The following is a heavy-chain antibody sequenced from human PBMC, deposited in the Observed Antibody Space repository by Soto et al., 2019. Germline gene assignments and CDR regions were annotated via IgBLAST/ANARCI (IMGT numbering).Heavy chain of an antibody. CDR2: IDPSDSYT. V-gene: IGHV5-10-1*01. Sequence: PGESLKISCKGSGYSFTSYWISWVRQMPGKGLEWMGRIDPSDSYTNYSPSFQGHVTISADKSISTAYLQWSSLKASDTAMYYCARHQYSSSCYPNDAYDIWGQGTMVTVSS. J-gene: IGHJ3*02. D-gene: IGHD6-13*01. CDR1: GYSFTSYW. CDR3: ARHQYSSSCYPNDAYDI.